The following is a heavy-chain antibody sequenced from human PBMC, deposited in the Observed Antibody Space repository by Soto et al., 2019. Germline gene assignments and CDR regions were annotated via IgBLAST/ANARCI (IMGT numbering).Heavy chain of an antibody. CDR3: TRQRDCSRTSCLDYYYNGMDV. CDR1: GFTFDDYA. Sequence: GGSLRLSCTASGFTFDDYAMSWFRQAPGKGLEWVGFIRSKAYVGTTQYAASVKGRFTISRDDSKSIAYLQMNSLKTEDTAVYYCTRQRDCSRTSCLDYYYNGMDVWGQGTTVTVSS. J-gene: IGHJ6*02. D-gene: IGHD2-2*01. CDR2: IRSKAYVGTT. V-gene: IGHV3-49*03.